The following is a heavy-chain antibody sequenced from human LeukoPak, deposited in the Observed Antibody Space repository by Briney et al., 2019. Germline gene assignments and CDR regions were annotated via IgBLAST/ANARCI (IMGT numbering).Heavy chain of an antibody. J-gene: IGHJ4*02. Sequence: NPGGSLRLSCAASGFTFSDNYMTWVRQAPGKGLEWLSYTSGNGGDIQYADSVKGRFTISRDNAKNLLYLQMDSLRVEDTAIYYCARDPRAVRIWGQGTLVTVSS. D-gene: IGHD1-26*01. CDR1: GFTFSDNY. CDR3: ARDPRAVRI. CDR2: TSGNGGDI. V-gene: IGHV3-11*04.